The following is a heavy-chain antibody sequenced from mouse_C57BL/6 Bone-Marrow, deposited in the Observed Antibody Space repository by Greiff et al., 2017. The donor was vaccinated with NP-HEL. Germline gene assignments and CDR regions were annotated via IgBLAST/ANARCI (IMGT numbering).Heavy chain of an antibody. V-gene: IGHV7-1*01. CDR2: SRNKANDYTT. Sequence: EVNVVESGGGLVQSGRSLRLSCATSGFTFSDFYMEWVRQAPGKGLEWIAASRNKANDYTTEYSASVKGRFIVSRDTSQSILYLQMNALRAEDTAIYYCARDAGPYGYDGDYYAMDYWGQGTSVTVSS. CDR1: GFTFSDFY. J-gene: IGHJ4*01. CDR3: ARDAGPYGYDGDYYAMDY. D-gene: IGHD2-2*01.